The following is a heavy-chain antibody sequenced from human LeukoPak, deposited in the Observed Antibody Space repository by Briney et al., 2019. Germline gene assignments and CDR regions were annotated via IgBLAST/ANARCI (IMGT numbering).Heavy chain of an antibody. CDR2: FDPEDSET. J-gene: IGHJ6*02. Sequence: ASVKVSCKVSGYTLTELFMHWVRQAPGKGLEWMGGFDPEDSETIYAQKFQGRVTMTEDTSTDTAYMELSSLRSEDTAVYYCATVGVYYYGMDVWGQGTTVTVSS. CDR1: GYTLTELF. CDR3: ATVGVYYYGMDV. V-gene: IGHV1-24*01. D-gene: IGHD3-3*01.